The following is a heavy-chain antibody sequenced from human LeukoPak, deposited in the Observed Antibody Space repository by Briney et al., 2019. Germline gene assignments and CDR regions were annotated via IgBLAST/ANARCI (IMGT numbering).Heavy chain of an antibody. CDR1: GGSISGYY. CDR2: INHSGST. J-gene: IGHJ4*02. V-gene: IGHV4-34*01. D-gene: IGHD3-22*01. Sequence: SETLSLTCTVSGGSISGYYWSWIRQPPGKGLEWIGEINHSGSTNYNPSLKSRVTISVDTSKNQFSLKLSSVTAADTAVYYCARSAVDSSGYDFDYWGQGTLVTVSS. CDR3: ARSAVDSSGYDFDY.